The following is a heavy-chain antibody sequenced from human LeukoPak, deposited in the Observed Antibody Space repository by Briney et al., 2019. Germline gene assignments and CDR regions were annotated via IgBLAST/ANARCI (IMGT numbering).Heavy chain of an antibody. Sequence: ASVKVSCKVSGYTLTELPMHWVRQAPGKGLEWMGGFDPEDGETIYAQKFQGRVTMTEDTSTDTAYMELSSLRSEDTAVYYCARDRVVRVWFGELHNWFDPWGQGTLVTVSS. J-gene: IGHJ5*02. V-gene: IGHV1-24*01. D-gene: IGHD3-10*01. CDR3: ARDRVVRVWFGELHNWFDP. CDR2: FDPEDGET. CDR1: GYTLTELP.